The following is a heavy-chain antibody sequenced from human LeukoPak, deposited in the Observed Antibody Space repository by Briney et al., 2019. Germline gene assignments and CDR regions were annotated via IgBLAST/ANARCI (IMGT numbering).Heavy chain of an antibody. V-gene: IGHV4-59*01. CDR3: ARGFGGARYYYYYYMDV. Sequence: PSETLSLTCTVSGGSISSYYWSWIRQPPGKGLEWIGYIYYSGSTNYNPSLKSRVTISVDTSKNQFSLKLSSVTAADTAVYYCARGFGGARYYYYYYMDVWGKGTTVTVSS. J-gene: IGHJ6*03. D-gene: IGHD1-26*01. CDR1: GGSISSYY. CDR2: IYYSGST.